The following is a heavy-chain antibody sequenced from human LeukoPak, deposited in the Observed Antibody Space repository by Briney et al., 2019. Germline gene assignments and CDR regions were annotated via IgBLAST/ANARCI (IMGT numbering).Heavy chain of an antibody. CDR3: ARRTGGSQYWFGY. J-gene: IGHJ4*02. V-gene: IGHV4-39*01. CDR2: IYYSGST. CDR1: GGSISSSSYY. Sequence: SETLSLTCTVSGGSISSSSYYWGWIRQPPGKGLEWIGSIYYSGSTYYNPSLKSRVTISVDTSKNQFSLKLSSVTAADTAVYYCARRTGGSQYWFGYWGQGTLVSVSS. D-gene: IGHD2-8*02.